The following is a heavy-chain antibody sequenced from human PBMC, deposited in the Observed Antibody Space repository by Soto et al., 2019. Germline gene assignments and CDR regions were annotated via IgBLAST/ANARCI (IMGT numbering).Heavy chain of an antibody. J-gene: IGHJ5*02. CDR2: IDPSDSYI. Sequence: WEALKISCKGSGYNFTTYWINWVRQMPGKGLEWMGRIDPSDSYINYSPSFQGHVTISVDKSVSTAYLQWSSLKASDTAMYYCARMIGAGVGESWGQGPLVTVSS. CDR3: ARMIGAGVGES. V-gene: IGHV5-10-1*01. D-gene: IGHD6-25*01. CDR1: GYNFTTYW.